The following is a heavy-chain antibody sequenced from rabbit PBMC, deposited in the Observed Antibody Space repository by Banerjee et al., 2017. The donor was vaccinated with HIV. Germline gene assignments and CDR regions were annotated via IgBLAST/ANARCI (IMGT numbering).Heavy chain of an antibody. D-gene: IGHD7-1*01. CDR1: GFSFNSNYW. CDR3: AREDVSTGGGYIGL. Sequence: QEHLEESGGGLVKPEGSLTLTCTASGFSFNSNYWMCWVRQAPGKGLEWIACIYAGFSGSAYYATWAKGRFTISKTSSTTVTLQMTSLTAADTATYFCAREDVSTGGGYIGLWGPGTLVTVS. V-gene: IGHV1S45*01. J-gene: IGHJ6*01. CDR2: IYAGFSGSA.